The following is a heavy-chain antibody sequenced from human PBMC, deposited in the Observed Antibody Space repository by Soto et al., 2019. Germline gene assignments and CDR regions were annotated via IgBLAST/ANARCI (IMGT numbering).Heavy chain of an antibody. CDR1: GFTFSGYN. Sequence: QVQLVESGGGLVKPGGSLRLSCAASGFTFSGYNMSWIRQAPGKGLEWVSYITSSGSNTFDAESVKGRFTISRDNTMNLLYLQMNSLSGEDPAVYYCARRGTIASAHHVDHWGQGTLVTVSS. D-gene: IGHD2-2*01. CDR3: ARRGTIASAHHVDH. J-gene: IGHJ4*02. V-gene: IGHV3-11*01. CDR2: ITSSGSNT.